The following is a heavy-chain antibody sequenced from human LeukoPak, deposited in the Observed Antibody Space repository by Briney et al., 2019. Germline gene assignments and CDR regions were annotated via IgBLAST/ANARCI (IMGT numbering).Heavy chain of an antibody. CDR3: ARQKYYYDSSGEVNWFDP. CDR2: IYYSGST. J-gene: IGHJ5*02. D-gene: IGHD3-22*01. V-gene: IGHV4-59*08. Sequence: KPSETLSLTCTVSGGSISSYYWSWIRQPPGKGLEWIGYIYYSGSTNYNPSLKSRVTISVDTSKSQFSLKLNSVTAADTAVYYCARQKYYYDSSGEVNWFDPWGQGTLVTVSS. CDR1: GGSISSYY.